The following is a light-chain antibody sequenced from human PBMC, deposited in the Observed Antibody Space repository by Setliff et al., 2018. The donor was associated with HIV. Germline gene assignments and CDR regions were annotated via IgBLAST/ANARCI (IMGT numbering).Light chain of an antibody. CDR2: STT. CDR3: LLYYGSFYV. V-gene: IGLV7-43*01. J-gene: IGLJ1*01. Sequence: QAVVTQEPSLTVSPGGTVTLTCASSTGAVASGHYANWFQQKPGQAPRALIYSTTYKHSWTPARFSGSLLGGRAALTLSDVRPEDEAEYYCLLYYGSFYVFGSGTKVTVL. CDR1: TGAVASGHY.